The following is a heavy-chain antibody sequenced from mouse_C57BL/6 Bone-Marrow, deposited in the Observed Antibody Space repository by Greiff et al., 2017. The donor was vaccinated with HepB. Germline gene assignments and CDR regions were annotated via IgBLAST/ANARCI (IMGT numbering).Heavy chain of an antibody. Sequence: QVQLQQPGAELVMPGASVKLSCKASGYTFTSYWMHWVKQRPGQGLEWIGEIDPSDSYTNYNQKFKGKSTLTVDKSSSTAYMKLSSLTSEDSAVYYCARRALDYWGQGTTLTVSS. CDR3: ARRALDY. CDR1: GYTFTSYW. D-gene: IGHD3-1*01. J-gene: IGHJ2*01. V-gene: IGHV1-69*01. CDR2: IDPSDSYT.